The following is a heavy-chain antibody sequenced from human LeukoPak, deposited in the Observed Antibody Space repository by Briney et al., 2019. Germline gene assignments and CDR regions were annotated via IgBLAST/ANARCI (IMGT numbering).Heavy chain of an antibody. V-gene: IGHV3-74*03. CDR1: GFTFSGYW. CDR2: INSDGYSI. J-gene: IGHJ5*01. CDR3: TRAGYSSGFDS. D-gene: IGHD6-19*01. Sequence: PGGSLTLSCAASGFTFSGYWMHWVRQAPGKGLVWVSRINSDGYSITYADSVKGRFTISRDNAKNTLYLQMNSLIAEDTAVYFCTRAGYSSGFDSWGERPVCTVSS.